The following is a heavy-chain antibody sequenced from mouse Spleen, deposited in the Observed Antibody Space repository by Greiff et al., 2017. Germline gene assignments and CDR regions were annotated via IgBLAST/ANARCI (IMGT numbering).Heavy chain of an antibody. Sequence: EVMLVESGGGLVQPGGSLSLSCAASGFTFTDYYMSWVRQPPGKALEWLGFIRNKANGYTTEYSASVKGRFTISRDNSQSILYLQMNALRAEDSATYYCARSGTGAMDYWGQGTSVTVSS. V-gene: IGHV7-3*01. D-gene: IGHD4-1*01. CDR2: IRNKANGYTT. J-gene: IGHJ4*01. CDR3: ARSGTGAMDY. CDR1: GFTFTDYY.